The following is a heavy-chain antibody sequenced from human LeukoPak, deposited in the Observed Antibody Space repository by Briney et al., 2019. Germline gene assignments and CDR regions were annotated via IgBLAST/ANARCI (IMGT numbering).Heavy chain of an antibody. J-gene: IGHJ5*02. Sequence: ASVKVSCKASGYAFIGYYIYWLRQAPGQGLEWMGWINPNSGGTRYAQEFQGRVNMTMDTSISTVYVEMRSLRFDDTAVYYCARDRVGLGMNWFDPWGQGTLVIVSS. CDR2: INPNSGGT. V-gene: IGHV1-2*02. CDR3: ARDRVGLGMNWFDP. D-gene: IGHD7-27*01. CDR1: GYAFIGYY.